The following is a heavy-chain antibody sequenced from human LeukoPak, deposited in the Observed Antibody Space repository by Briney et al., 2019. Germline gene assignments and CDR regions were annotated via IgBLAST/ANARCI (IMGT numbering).Heavy chain of an antibody. J-gene: IGHJ4*02. V-gene: IGHV3-23*01. CDR3: VPHYDILTGSYYCAY. Sequence: ETGGSLRLSCAASGFTFSSHAMSWVRQAPGKGLEWVSAISGSGGSTYYADSVKGRFTISRDKSKNTLYLQMSSLRAEDTAVYYCVPHYDILTGSYYCAYWSQGTLVTVSS. CDR2: ISGSGGST. D-gene: IGHD3-9*01. CDR1: GFTFSSHA.